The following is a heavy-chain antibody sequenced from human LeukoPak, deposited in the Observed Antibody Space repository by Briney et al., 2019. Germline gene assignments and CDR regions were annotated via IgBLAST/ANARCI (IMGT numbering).Heavy chain of an antibody. Sequence: GGSLRLSCAASGFTLSSYAMSWVRLAPEKGLKWVSAISGGGDNSYYADSVKGRFTISRDNSKNTLYLQMNSLRAEDTAVYYCARDRSSSGWYFDYWGQGTLVTVSS. CDR2: ISGGGDNS. CDR1: GFTLSSYA. J-gene: IGHJ4*02. CDR3: ARDRSSSGWYFDY. D-gene: IGHD6-19*01. V-gene: IGHV3-23*01.